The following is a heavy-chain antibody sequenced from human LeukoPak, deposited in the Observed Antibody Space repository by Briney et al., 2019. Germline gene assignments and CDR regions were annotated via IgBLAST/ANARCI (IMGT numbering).Heavy chain of an antibody. J-gene: IGHJ5*02. Sequence: ASVKVSCKASGGTFSSCAISWVRQAPGQGLEWMGGIIPIFGTANYAQKFQGRVTITTDESTSTAYMELSRLRSEDTAVYYCARVGGYCSSTSCYNNWFDPWGQGTLVTVSS. V-gene: IGHV1-69*05. CDR2: IIPIFGTA. CDR3: ARVGGYCSSTSCYNNWFDP. CDR1: GGTFSSCA. D-gene: IGHD2-2*02.